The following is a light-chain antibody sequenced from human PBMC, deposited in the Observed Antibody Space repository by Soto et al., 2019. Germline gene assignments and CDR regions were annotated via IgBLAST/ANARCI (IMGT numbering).Light chain of an antibody. CDR2: AAS. J-gene: IGKJ1*01. V-gene: IGKV1-39*01. Sequence: DIQMTQSPSSLSASVGDRVTITCRASQSISNYSNWYQQKPGKAPKLLIYAASSMQSGVPSWFSGSGSETDFTLTISSLQPDDSATYYCQQSFRPLWTFGQGTKVEV. CDR3: QQSFRPLWT. CDR1: QSISNY.